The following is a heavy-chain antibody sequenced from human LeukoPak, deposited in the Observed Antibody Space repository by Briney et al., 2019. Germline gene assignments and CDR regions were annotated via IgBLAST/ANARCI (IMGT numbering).Heavy chain of an antibody. J-gene: IGHJ4*02. V-gene: IGHV1-2*02. CDR1: GYTFTGYY. Sequence: ASVKVSCKASGYTFTGYYMHWVRQAPGQGLEWMGWINPNSGGTNYAQKFQGRVTMTRDTSISTTYMELSRLRSDDTAVYYCARGPLEGISLSLYWGQGTLVTVSS. CDR3: ARGPLEGISLSLY. CDR2: INPNSGGT. D-gene: IGHD6-13*01.